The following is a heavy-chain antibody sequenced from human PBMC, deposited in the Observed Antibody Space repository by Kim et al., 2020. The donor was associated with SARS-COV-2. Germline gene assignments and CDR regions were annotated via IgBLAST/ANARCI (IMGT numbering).Heavy chain of an antibody. CDR1: GYTFTSYG. D-gene: IGHD2-8*01. V-gene: IGHV1-18*04. CDR3: ARDGWGKGVYCTNGVCRFDY. CDR2: ISAYNGNT. J-gene: IGHJ4*02. Sequence: ASVKVSCKASGYTFTSYGISWVRQAPGQGLEWMGWISAYNGNTNYAQKLQGRVTMTTDTSTSTAYMELRSLRSDDTAVYYCARDGWGKGVYCTNGVCRFDYWGQGTLVTVSS.